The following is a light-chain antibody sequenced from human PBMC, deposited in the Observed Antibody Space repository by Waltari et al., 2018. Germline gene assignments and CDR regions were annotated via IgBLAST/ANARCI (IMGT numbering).Light chain of an antibody. CDR3: SSYAGSSKGV. CDR1: SSDVGNYKR. J-gene: IGLJ2*01. CDR2: AVS. V-gene: IGLV2-23*02. Sequence: QSALTQPASVSGSPGQSITIPCTGTSSDVGNYKRVPWYQQHPGKAPNLMIYAVSKRPSGVSDRFSGSKSGDMASLTISGLQPEDEAEYFCSSYAGSSKGVFGGGTKVTVL.